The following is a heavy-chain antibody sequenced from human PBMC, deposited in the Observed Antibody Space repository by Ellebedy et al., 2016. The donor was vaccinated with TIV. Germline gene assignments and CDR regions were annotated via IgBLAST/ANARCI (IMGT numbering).Heavy chain of an antibody. V-gene: IGHV3-23*01. J-gene: IGHJ4*02. Sequence: GGSLRLSXAASGFSFSSYPMSWVRQSPGKGLEWTSTISASGSGSGGSTYYADSVKGRFTISKDNSKNTLYLQMNSLRAEDTALYYCAKGISSGTSWYISWGQGTLVTVSS. D-gene: IGHD2-2*02. CDR2: ISASGSGSGGST. CDR1: GFSFSSYP. CDR3: AKGISSGTSWYIS.